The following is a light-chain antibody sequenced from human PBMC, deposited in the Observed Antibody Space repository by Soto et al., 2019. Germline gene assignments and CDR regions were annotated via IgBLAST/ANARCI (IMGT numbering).Light chain of an antibody. CDR3: QQYGSSRWA. V-gene: IGKV3-20*01. J-gene: IGKJ1*01. CDR2: GAS. CDR1: QSVSSSY. Sequence: EIVLTRSPGTLSLSPGERATLSCRASQSVSSSYLAWYQQRPGQAPRLLMYGASSRATGIPDRFSGGGSGTDFTLTISRLEPEDFAVYYCQQYGSSRWAFGQGTKVDIK.